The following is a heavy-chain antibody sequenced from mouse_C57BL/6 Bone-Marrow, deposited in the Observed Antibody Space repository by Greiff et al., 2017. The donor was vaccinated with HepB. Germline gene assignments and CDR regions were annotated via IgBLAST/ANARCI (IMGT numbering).Heavy chain of an antibody. CDR3: ARTGYYGSSWFAY. J-gene: IGHJ3*01. Sequence: VQLQQSGPELVKPGASVKMSCKASGYTFTDYNMHWVKQSHGKSLEWIGYINPNNGGTSYNQKFKGKATLIVNKSSSTAYMELRSLTSEDSAVYYCARTGYYGSSWFAYWGQGTLVTVSA. CDR1: GYTFTDYN. V-gene: IGHV1-22*01. CDR2: INPNNGGT. D-gene: IGHD1-1*01.